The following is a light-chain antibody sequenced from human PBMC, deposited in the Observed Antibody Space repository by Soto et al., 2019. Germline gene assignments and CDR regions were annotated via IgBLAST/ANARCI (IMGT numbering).Light chain of an antibody. CDR1: QSVSSN. V-gene: IGKV3-15*01. CDR3: QQYNNWPMYT. Sequence: EIVITQSPATLSVSPGEIATLSGRASQSVSSNFAWYHQKPGQAPRLLIYGASTRATGIPARFSGSGSGTEFTLTISSLQSEDFAIYYCQQYNNWPMYTFGQGTKLEIK. J-gene: IGKJ2*01. CDR2: GAS.